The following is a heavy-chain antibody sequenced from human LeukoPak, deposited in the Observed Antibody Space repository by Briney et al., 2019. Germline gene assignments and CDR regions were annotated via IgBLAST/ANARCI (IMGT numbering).Heavy chain of an antibody. D-gene: IGHD3-16*01. J-gene: IGHJ4*02. CDR1: GFTFSSYS. V-gene: IGHV3-48*04. CDR3: ARLSLGHWVAY. Sequence: GGSLRLSCAASGFTFSSYSMNWVRQAPGMGLEWVSSIRSSGSTIYYADSVKGRFTISRDNAKNSLYLQMNSLRAEDTAVYYCARLSLGHWVAYWGQGTLVTVSS. CDR2: IRSSGSTI.